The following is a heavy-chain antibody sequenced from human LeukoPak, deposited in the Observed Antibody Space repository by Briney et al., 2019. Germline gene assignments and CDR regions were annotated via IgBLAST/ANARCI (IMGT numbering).Heavy chain of an antibody. CDR1: GFTFSSYS. CDR3: ARAITPGYGYYYFDY. V-gene: IGHV3-21*01. J-gene: IGHJ4*01. Sequence: GGSLRLSCAASGFTFSSYSMNWVRQAPGKGLEWVSSISSSSSYIYYADSVKGRFTISRDNAKNSLYLQMNSLRAEDTAVYYCARAITPGYGYYYFDYWXXXTLXXVSS. CDR2: ISSSSSYI. D-gene: IGHD5-18*01.